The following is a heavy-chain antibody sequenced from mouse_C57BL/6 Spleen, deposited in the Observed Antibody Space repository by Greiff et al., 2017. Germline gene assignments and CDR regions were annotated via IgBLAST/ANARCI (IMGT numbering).Heavy chain of an antibody. J-gene: IGHJ1*03. CDR1: GFTFSDYG. CDR3: ARPGFITTVVDWYFDV. CDR2: ISSGSSTI. D-gene: IGHD1-1*01. V-gene: IGHV5-17*01. Sequence: EVKVEESGGGLVKPGGSLKLSCAASGFTFSDYGMHWVRQAPEKGLEWVAYISSGSSTIYYADTVKGRFTISRDNAKNTLFLQMTSLRSEDTAMYYCARPGFITTVVDWYFDVWGTGTTVTVSS.